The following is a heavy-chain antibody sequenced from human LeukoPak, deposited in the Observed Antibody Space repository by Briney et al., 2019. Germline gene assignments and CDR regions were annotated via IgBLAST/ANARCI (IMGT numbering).Heavy chain of an antibody. D-gene: IGHD2-21*01. CDR1: GGPFSSYA. Sequence: SVKVSCKASGGPFSSYASSWVRQAPGQGLEWMGGIIPIFGTANYAQKFQGRVTITADESTSTAYMELSSLRSEDTAVYYCAREHRGHYYYGMDVWGKGTTVTVSS. CDR2: IIPIFGTA. CDR3: AREHRGHYYYGMDV. J-gene: IGHJ6*04. V-gene: IGHV1-69*01.